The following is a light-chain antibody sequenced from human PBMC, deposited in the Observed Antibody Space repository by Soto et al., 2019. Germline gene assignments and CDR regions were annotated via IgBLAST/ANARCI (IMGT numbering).Light chain of an antibody. CDR1: QDIRNS. J-gene: IGKJ4*01. CDR2: EAS. CDR3: QQYDNLPLT. V-gene: IGKV1-33*01. Sequence: DIQMTQSPSSLSASVGDRVTITCQASQDIRNSLNWYQKKPGKAPKLLIYEASILETGVPSRFSGSGYGTDFTFTISSLQPEDIATYYCQQYDNLPLTFGGGAKVEIE.